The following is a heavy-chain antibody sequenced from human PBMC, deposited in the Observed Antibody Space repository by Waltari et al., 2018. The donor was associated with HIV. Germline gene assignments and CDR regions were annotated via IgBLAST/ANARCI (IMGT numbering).Heavy chain of an antibody. CDR3: AREALVYKYGRYCSDDDCYSRWFDP. CDR1: GASITSGNYF. V-gene: IGHV4-61*02. CDR2: IFTSGSN. J-gene: IGHJ5*02. D-gene: IGHD2-21*02. Sequence: QVQLQESGPGLVKFSQTLSLTCNVSGASITSGNYFWTWVRQPAGKTLEWMGRIFTSGSNKYNTSLEGRATISRDTSNNRFSLTVTSVTAANTAVYYCAREALVYKYGRYCSDDDCYSRWFDPWGHGTQVTVSS.